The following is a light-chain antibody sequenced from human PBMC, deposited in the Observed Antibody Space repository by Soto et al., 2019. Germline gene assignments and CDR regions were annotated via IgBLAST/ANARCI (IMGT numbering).Light chain of an antibody. CDR1: HSISTN. CDR3: QHYNNWIMYA. Sequence: EIVMTQSPATLSVSPGERATLSCRASHSISTNVAWYQQKPGQAPRLLFYRASTRATGVPGRFSGSGSGTDFTLPISSLQSEDFAVYYCQHYNNWIMYAFGQGTKLEIK. V-gene: IGKV3-15*01. CDR2: RAS. J-gene: IGKJ2*01.